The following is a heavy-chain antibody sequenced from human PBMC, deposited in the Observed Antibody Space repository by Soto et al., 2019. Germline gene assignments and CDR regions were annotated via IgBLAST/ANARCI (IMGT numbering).Heavy chain of an antibody. V-gene: IGHV1-3*05. CDR3: ARGSGYYYWDDY. CDR2: INAGNGNT. CDR1: GYTFTSYA. D-gene: IGHD3-22*01. Sequence: QAQLVQSGAEEKKPGASVKVSCKASGYTFTSYAMHWVRQAPGQRLEWMGWINAGNGNTKYSQKFQGRVTITRDTSASTTYMELSSLRSEDTAVYYCARGSGYYYWDDYWGQGTLVTVSS. J-gene: IGHJ4*02.